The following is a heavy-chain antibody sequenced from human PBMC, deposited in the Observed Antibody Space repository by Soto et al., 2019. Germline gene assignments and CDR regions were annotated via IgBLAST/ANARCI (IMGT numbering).Heavy chain of an antibody. J-gene: IGHJ5*02. V-gene: IGHV4-34*01. Sequence: SETLSLTCAVYGGSFSGYYWSWIRQPPGKGLEWIGEINHSGSTNYNPSLKSRVTISVDTSKNQFSLKLSSVTAADTAVYYCASDRHYTAMAPWGQGTLVTVSS. CDR1: GGSFSGYY. D-gene: IGHD5-18*01. CDR3: ASDRHYTAMAP. CDR2: INHSGST.